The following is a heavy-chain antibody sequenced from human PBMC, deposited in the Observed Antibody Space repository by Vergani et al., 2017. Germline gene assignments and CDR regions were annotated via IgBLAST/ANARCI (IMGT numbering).Heavy chain of an antibody. CDR1: GGSISSYY. J-gene: IGHJ6*02. CDR2: IYYSGST. V-gene: IGHV4-59*01. D-gene: IGHD3-9*01. CDR3: ARVMYRDEASTGYRLEGMDI. Sequence: QVQLQESGPGLVKPSETLSLTCTVSGGSISSYYWSWIRQPPGKGLEWIGYIYYSGSTNYNPSLKSRVTISVDTSKNQFSLKFRSVTAADTAVYFCARVMYRDEASTGYRLEGMDIWGQGTTVTISS.